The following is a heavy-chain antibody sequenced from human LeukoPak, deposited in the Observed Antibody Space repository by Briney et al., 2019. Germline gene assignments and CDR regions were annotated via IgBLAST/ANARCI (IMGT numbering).Heavy chain of an antibody. CDR3: ARGYVLRYFDWLLSGWFDP. CDR1: GGSFSGYY. J-gene: IGHJ5*02. D-gene: IGHD3-9*01. CDR2: INHSGST. Sequence: PSETLSLTCAVCGGSFSGYYWSWIRQPPGKGLEWIGEINHSGSTNYNPSLKSRVTISVDTSKNQFSLKLSSVTAADTAVYYCARGYVLRYFDWLLSGWFDPWGQGTLVTVSS. V-gene: IGHV4-34*01.